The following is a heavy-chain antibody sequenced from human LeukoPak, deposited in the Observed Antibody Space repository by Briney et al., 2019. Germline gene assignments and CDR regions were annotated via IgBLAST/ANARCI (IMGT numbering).Heavy chain of an antibody. V-gene: IGHV2-70*11. CDR3: ARIIVDSSGYSHFDY. D-gene: IGHD3-22*01. CDR1: GFSLTTSGMC. J-gene: IGHJ4*02. CDR2: IDWDDDK. Sequence: SGPALVIPTQTLTLTCTFSGFSLTTSGMCVSWIRQPPGKALEWLARIDWDDDKHYYTSLKTRLTISKDTSKNQVVLTMTNMDPVDTATYYCARIIVDSSGYSHFDYWGQGTLVTVSS.